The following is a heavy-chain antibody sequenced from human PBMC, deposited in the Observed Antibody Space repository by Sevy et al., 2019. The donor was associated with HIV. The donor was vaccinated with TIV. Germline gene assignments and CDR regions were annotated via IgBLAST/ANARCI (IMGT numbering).Heavy chain of an antibody. CDR3: AREAYSSSSRFDP. CDR1: GGTFSSYA. D-gene: IGHD6-6*01. CDR2: IIPIFGTA. Sequence: ASVKVSCKASGGTFSSYAISWVRQAPGQGLEWMGGIIPIFGTANYAQKFQGRVTITADESTSTAYMGLSSLRSEDTAVYYCAREAYSSSSRFDPWGQGTLVTVSS. V-gene: IGHV1-69*13. J-gene: IGHJ5*02.